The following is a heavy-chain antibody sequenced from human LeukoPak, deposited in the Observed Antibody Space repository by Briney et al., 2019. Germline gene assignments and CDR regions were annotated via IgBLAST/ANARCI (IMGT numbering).Heavy chain of an antibody. CDR2: ISTSSTYI. V-gene: IGHV3-21*01. J-gene: IGHJ6*02. Sequence: GGSLRLSRAASGFTFSTYSMNWVRQAPGKGLEWVSSISTSSTYIYYADSVKGRFTISRDNAKNSLYLQMNSLRAEDTAVYYCARHEPVITLSSYYYGMDVWGPGTTVTVSS. CDR3: ARHEPVITLSSYYYGMDV. D-gene: IGHD1-14*01. CDR1: GFTFSTYS.